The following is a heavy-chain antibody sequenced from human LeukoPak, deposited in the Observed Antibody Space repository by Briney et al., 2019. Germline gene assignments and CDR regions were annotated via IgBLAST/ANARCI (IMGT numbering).Heavy chain of an antibody. D-gene: IGHD3-22*01. CDR3: ARDLIYDSSGYPPYFDC. CDR1: GDSVSSNSAA. V-gene: IGHV6-1*01. J-gene: IGHJ4*02. CDR2: TYYRSKWYN. Sequence: SQTLSLTCAISGDSVSSNSAAWNWIRQSPSRGLEWLGRTYYRSKWYNDYAVSVKSRITINPDTSKNQFSLQLNSVTPEDTAVYCCARDLIYDSSGYPPYFDCWGQGTLVTVSS.